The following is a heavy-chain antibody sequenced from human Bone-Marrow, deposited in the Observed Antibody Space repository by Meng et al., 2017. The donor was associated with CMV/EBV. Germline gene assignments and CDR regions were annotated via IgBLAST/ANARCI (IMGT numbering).Heavy chain of an antibody. J-gene: IGHJ6*02. CDR3: ARASLAATPYYYYYGMDV. D-gene: IGHD2-15*01. Sequence: SVKVSCKASGGTFSSYAISWVRQAPGQGLEWMGGIIPIFGTANYAQKFQGRVTFTTDESTSTAYMELSSLRSEDTAVYYCARASLAATPYYYYYGMDVWGQGTTVTVSS. V-gene: IGHV1-69*05. CDR2: IIPIFGTA. CDR1: GGTFSSYA.